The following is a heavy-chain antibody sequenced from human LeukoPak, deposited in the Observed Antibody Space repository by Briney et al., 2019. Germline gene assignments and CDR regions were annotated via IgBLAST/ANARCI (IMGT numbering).Heavy chain of an antibody. CDR2: IYYSGST. D-gene: IGHD3-9*01. V-gene: IGHV4-31*03. J-gene: IGHJ4*02. CDR1: GGSIISGGYY. Sequence: SETLSLTCTVSGGSIISGGYYWSWIRQHPGKSLEWIGYIYYSGSTYYNPSLKSRVTISVDASKNQFSLKLNSVNAADTAVYYCARRSFDAYLDYWGQGTLVTVSS. CDR3: ARRSFDAYLDY.